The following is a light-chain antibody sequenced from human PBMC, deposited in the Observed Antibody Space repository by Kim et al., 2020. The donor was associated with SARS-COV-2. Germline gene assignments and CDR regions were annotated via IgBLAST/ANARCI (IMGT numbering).Light chain of an antibody. V-gene: IGLV3-19*01. J-gene: IGLJ3*02. Sequence: LGQTGRIKCKGESVRIYYARWYQQKSGQGPILVIYGKTDGPSGIPDRFSGSSSGTTDSLTNTGDQEEDEADYYCNSRDTSGDLNWVFGGGTKLTVL. CDR2: GKT. CDR3: NSRDTSGDLNWV. CDR1: SVRIYY.